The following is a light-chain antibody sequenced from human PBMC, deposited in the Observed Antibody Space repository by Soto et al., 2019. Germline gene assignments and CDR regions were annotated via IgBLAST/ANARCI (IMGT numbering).Light chain of an antibody. V-gene: IGKV3-15*01. Sequence: EIVMTLSPATLSVCPGERATLSCRASQSVSSKLAWYQQKHGQAPRILIYDTSTRDTGIPARFSGSGSGTEFTLTITGLQSEDFEVYYCQQYNGWPWTFGLGTKVDIK. CDR2: DTS. CDR1: QSVSSK. CDR3: QQYNGWPWT. J-gene: IGKJ1*01.